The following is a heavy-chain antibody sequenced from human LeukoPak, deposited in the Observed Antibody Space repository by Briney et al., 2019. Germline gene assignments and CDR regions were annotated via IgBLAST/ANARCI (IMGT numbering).Heavy chain of an antibody. V-gene: IGHV1-2*02. Sequence: VASVKVSCKASGYTFTGYYMHWVRQAPGQGLEWMGWINPNSGGTNYAQKFQGRVTMTRDTSISAAYMELSRLRSDDTAVYYCARAFNHYYGMDVWGQGTTVTVSS. J-gene: IGHJ6*02. D-gene: IGHD1-14*01. CDR1: GYTFTGYY. CDR2: INPNSGGT. CDR3: ARAFNHYYGMDV.